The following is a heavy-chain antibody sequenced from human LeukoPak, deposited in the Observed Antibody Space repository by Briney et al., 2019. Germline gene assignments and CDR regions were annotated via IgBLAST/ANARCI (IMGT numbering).Heavy chain of an antibody. CDR1: GFTFSSYA. V-gene: IGHV3-23*01. CDR3: AKDRPRYQLLLAHFDY. Sequence: RGSLRLSCAASGFTFSSYAMSWVRQAPGKGLEWASAISGSGGSTYYADSVKGRFTISRDNSKNTLYLQMNSLRAEDTAVYYCAKDRPRYQLLLAHFDYWGQGTLVTVSS. CDR2: ISGSGGST. J-gene: IGHJ4*02. D-gene: IGHD2-2*01.